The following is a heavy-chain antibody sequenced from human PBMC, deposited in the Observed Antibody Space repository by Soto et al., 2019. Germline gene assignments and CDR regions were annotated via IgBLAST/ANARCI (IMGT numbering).Heavy chain of an antibody. CDR3: SVDPLYYYYGMDV. J-gene: IGHJ6*02. V-gene: IGHV3-15*07. CDR2: IKSRTDGGTT. CDR1: GFTLSNAW. Sequence: VQLVESGGGLVKPGGSLRLSCAASGFTLSNAWMNWVRQAPGKGLEWVGRIKSRTDGGTTDYAAPVKGRFTISRDDSKNTLYLQVNSLKTEDTAVYYCSVDPLYYYYGMDVWGQGTTVTVSS.